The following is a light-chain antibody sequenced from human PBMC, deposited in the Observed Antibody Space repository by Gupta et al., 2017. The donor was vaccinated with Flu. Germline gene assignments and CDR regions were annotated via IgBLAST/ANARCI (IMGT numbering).Light chain of an antibody. V-gene: IGLV1-44*01. CDR2: TKD. CDR3: VEWDDTMNVLV. CDR1: SSNIGSNT. J-gene: IGLJ3*02. Sequence: QSLLSPSPSASDTPALRVTISCSGSSSNIGSNTVRWYQQLHATEPTLLIDTKDQRPSGVPDRFFCSTSGTYASPQTXGXQSEDEXDDYCVEWDDTMNVLVFGGGTKLTVL.